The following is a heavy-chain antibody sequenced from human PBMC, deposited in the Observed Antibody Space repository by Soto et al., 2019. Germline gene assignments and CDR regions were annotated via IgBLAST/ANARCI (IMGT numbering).Heavy chain of an antibody. CDR1: GFTCSSYG. Sequence: QVPLVESGGGVVQPGRSLRLSCAASGFTCSSYGMHWVRQAPGKGLEWVAVISYDGSNKYYADSVKGRFTISRDNSKNTLSLQMNSLRAEDTAVYYCAKEEDAWGQGTLVTVSS. CDR3: AKEEDA. CDR2: ISYDGSNK. J-gene: IGHJ4*02. V-gene: IGHV3-30*18.